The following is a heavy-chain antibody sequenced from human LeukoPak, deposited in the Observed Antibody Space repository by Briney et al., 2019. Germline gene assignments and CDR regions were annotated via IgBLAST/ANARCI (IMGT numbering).Heavy chain of an antibody. CDR3: AREGGSYSSSWEDY. J-gene: IGHJ4*02. D-gene: IGHD6-13*01. V-gene: IGHV3-53*01. CDR2: IYSGGST. CDR1: GCTVSGNY. Sequence: PGGSLRLSCAASGCTVSGNYMSWVRQAPGKGLEWVSSIYSGGSTYYADSVKGRFTISRDNAKNSLYLQMNSLRDEDTAVYYCAREGGSYSSSWEDYWGQGTLVTVSS.